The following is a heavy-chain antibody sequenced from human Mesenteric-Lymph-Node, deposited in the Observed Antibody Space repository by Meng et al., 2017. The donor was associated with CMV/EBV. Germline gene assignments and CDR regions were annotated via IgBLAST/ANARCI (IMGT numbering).Heavy chain of an antibody. CDR2: ISWDGGST. D-gene: IGHD5-24*01. V-gene: IGHV3-43*01. Sequence: CAASGFTFDDYTMHWVRQAPGKGLEWVSLISWDGGSTYYADSVKGRFTISRDNSKNSLYLQMNSLRTEDTALCYCAKSDRGRWLPHYWGQGTLVTVSS. CDR3: AKSDRGRWLPHY. CDR1: GFTFDDYT. J-gene: IGHJ4*02.